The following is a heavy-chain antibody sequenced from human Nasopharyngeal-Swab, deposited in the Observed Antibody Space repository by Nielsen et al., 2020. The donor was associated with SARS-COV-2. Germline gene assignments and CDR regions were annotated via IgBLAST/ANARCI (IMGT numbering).Heavy chain of an antibody. CDR2: IYYSGST. CDR3: ARRVGTTVTTSYFDY. CDR1: GGSISSSSYY. J-gene: IGHJ4*02. Sequence: GSLRLSCTVSGGSISSSSYYWGWIRQPPGKGLEWIGSIYYSGSTYYNPSLKSRVTISVDASKNQFSLKLSSVTAADTAVYYCARRVGTTVTTSYFDYWGQGTLVTVSS. V-gene: IGHV4-39*01. D-gene: IGHD4-11*01.